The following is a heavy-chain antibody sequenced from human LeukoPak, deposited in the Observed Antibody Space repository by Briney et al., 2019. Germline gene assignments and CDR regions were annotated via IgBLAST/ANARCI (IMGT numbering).Heavy chain of an antibody. CDR2: IDPSDSYT. J-gene: IGHJ4*02. D-gene: IGHD6-13*01. CDR1: GYSFTSYW. CDR3: ASTGGYSSSWPNY. V-gene: IGHV5-10-1*01. Sequence: GESLKISCKGSGYSFTSYWTSWVRQMPGKGLEWMGRIDPSDSYTNYSPSFQGHVTISADKSISTAYLQWSSLKASDTAMYYCASTGGYSSSWPNYWGQGTLVTVSS.